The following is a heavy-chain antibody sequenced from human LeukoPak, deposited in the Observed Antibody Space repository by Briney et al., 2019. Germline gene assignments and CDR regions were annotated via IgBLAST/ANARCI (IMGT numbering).Heavy chain of an antibody. J-gene: IGHJ5*02. V-gene: IGHV3-21*01. CDR2: ISSSSSYI. D-gene: IGHD5-18*01. Sequence: PGGSLRLSCAASGFTFSSYSMNWVRQAPGKGLEWVSSISSSSSYIYYADSVKGRFTISRDNAKNSLYLQMNSLRAEDTAVYYCARDALDIAMNWFDPWGQGTLVTVSS. CDR3: ARDALDIAMNWFDP. CDR1: GFTFSSYS.